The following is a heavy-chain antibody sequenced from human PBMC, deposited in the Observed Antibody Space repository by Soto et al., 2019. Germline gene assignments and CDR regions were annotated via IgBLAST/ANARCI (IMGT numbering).Heavy chain of an antibody. V-gene: IGHV1-69*01. Sequence: QVQLVQSGAEVKKPGSSMKVSCKASGGTFNSYDINWVRQAPGQGLEWMGGIIPIVETPKYAQKFQGRVTITADESTNTVYMELGSLRSEDTAMYYWARLSRPTYYDTGGFFTGNWFDPWGQGTLVTVSS. CDR3: ARLSRPTYYDTGGFFTGNWFDP. D-gene: IGHD3-22*01. J-gene: IGHJ5*02. CDR1: GGTFNSYD. CDR2: IIPIVETP.